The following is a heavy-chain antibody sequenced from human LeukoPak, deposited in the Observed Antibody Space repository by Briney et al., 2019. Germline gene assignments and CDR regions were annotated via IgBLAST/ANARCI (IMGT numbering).Heavy chain of an antibody. CDR1: GFTFSSYW. J-gene: IGHJ4*02. CDR2: ISGDGSNT. Sequence: GGSLRLSCAASGFTFSSYWMHWVRQGPGKGLVWVSRISGDGSNTYYADSVEGRFTISRDNAKNTMYLQMNSLRAEDTAVYYCARGTGYSVFDYWGQGTLVTVSS. V-gene: IGHV3-74*01. D-gene: IGHD3/OR15-3a*01. CDR3: ARGTGYSVFDY.